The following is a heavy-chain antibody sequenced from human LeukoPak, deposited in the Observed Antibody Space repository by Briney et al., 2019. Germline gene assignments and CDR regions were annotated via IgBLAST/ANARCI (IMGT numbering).Heavy chain of an antibody. V-gene: IGHV3-64*02. CDR2: ISRSGGST. CDR1: GFTFKSYA. CDR3: TRVGDNDAFDN. D-gene: IGHD3-10*01. J-gene: IGHJ3*02. Sequence: PGGSLRLSCEASGFTFKSYAMHWVRQAPGKGLEYVSAISRSGGSTYYADSVKDRFTISRDNSKNTLSLQMGGLRAEDMAVYYCTRVGDNDAFDNWGQGAMVTVSS.